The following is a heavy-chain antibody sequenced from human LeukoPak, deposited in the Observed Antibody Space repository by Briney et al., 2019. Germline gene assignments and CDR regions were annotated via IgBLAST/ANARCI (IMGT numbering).Heavy chain of an antibody. Sequence: SETLCLTGTVSGGAISSYYWSWIRQPPGKGLEWIGYIYYSGSTNYNPSLKSRVTISVDTSKNQFSLKLSSVTAADTPVYYCGYGSGPSGDFDIWGQGTMVTVSS. J-gene: IGHJ3*02. CDR1: GGAISSYY. CDR2: IYYSGST. CDR3: GYGSGPSGDFDI. V-gene: IGHV4-59*08. D-gene: IGHD3-10*01.